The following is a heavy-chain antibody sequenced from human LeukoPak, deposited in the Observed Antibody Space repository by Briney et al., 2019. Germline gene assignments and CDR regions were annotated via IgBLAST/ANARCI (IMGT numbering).Heavy chain of an antibody. Sequence: SETLSLTCAVYGGSFSGYYWSWHRQPPGKGLEWIGYIYYSGSTNYNPSLKSRVTIPVDTSKNQFSLKLRSVTAADTAVYYCARRIRTVPYPPRYYFDYWGQGTLVTVSS. CDR3: ARRIRTVPYPPRYYFDY. V-gene: IGHV4-59*08. CDR1: GGSFSGYY. CDR2: IYYSGST. D-gene: IGHD4-17*01. J-gene: IGHJ4*02.